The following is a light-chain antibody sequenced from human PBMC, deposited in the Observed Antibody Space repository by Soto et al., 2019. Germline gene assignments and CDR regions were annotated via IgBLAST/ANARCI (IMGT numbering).Light chain of an antibody. V-gene: IGKV3-15*01. CDR2: GTS. Sequence: VVLTQSPDTLSLPPGERATLSCRASQSISSYLAWYQQKPGQPPRLLIYGTSTRATGIPARFSGSGSGTEFTLTISSLQSEDSAVYYCQQYHSWPAFGQGTKVDIK. J-gene: IGKJ1*01. CDR3: QQYHSWPA. CDR1: QSISSY.